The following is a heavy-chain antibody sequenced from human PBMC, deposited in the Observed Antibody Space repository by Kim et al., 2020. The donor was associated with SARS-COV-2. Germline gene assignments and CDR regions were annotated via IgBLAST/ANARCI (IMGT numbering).Heavy chain of an antibody. J-gene: IGHJ4*02. CDR3: ARGGRKPYSSSWYGGDY. Sequence: GGSLRLSCAASGFTFSSYSMNWVRQAPGKGLEWVSSISSSSSYIYYADSVKGRFTISRDNANNSLYLQMNSLRAEDTAVYYCARGGRKPYSSSWYGGDYWGQGTLVTGSS. CDR2: ISSSSSYI. CDR1: GFTFSSYS. D-gene: IGHD6-13*01. V-gene: IGHV3-21*01.